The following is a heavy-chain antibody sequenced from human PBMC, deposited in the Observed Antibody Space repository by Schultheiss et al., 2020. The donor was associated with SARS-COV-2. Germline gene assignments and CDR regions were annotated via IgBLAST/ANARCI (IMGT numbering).Heavy chain of an antibody. CDR2: IYYSGST. D-gene: IGHD2-8*02. Sequence: SETLSLTCTVSGGSISSGSYYWSWIRQPAGKGLEWIGYIYYSGSTYYNPSLKSRVTISIAPSKTQFSLKVNSVTAADTAVYYCARGRMYWRNWFDPWGQGTLVTVSS. V-gene: IGHV4-61*10. J-gene: IGHJ5*02. CDR1: GGSISSGSYY. CDR3: ARGRMYWRNWFDP.